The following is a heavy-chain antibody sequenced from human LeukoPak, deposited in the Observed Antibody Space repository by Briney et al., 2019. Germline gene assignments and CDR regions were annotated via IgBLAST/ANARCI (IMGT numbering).Heavy chain of an antibody. D-gene: IGHD2-15*01. J-gene: IGHJ5*02. CDR3: TGGCLQGSCYRPNNWFDP. V-gene: IGHV4-39*07. CDR2: IYYSGST. Sequence: SETLSLTCTVSGGSISSSSYYWGWIRQPPGKGLEWIGNIYYSGSTYYNPSLKSRVTISVDTSKNQFSLKLSSVTAADTAVYYCTGGCLQGSCYRPNNWFDPWGQGTLVTVSS. CDR1: GGSISSSSYY.